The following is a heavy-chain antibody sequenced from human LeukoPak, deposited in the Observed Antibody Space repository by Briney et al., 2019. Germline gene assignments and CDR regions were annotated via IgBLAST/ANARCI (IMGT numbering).Heavy chain of an antibody. D-gene: IGHD3-10*01. V-gene: IGHV4-34*01. J-gene: IGHJ3*02. Sequence: PGGSLRLSCAASGFTFSSYAMSWIRQPPGKGLEWIGEINHSGSTNYNPSLKSRVTISVDTSKNQFSLKLSSVTAADTAVYYCARTDYYGSGIQPDAFDIWGQGTMVTVSS. CDR3: ARTDYYGSGIQPDAFDI. CDR1: GFTFSSYA. CDR2: INHSGST.